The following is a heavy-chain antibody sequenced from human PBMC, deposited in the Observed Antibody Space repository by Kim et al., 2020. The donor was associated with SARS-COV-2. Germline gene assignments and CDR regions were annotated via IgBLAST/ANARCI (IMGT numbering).Heavy chain of an antibody. V-gene: IGHV3-7*03. D-gene: IGHD2-15*01. CDR3: ARDRAWGGDAFDI. CDR2: IKQDGSEK. J-gene: IGHJ3*02. Sequence: GGSLRLSCAASGFTFSSYWMSWVRQAPGKGLEWVANIKQDGSEKYYVDSVKGRFTISRDNAKNSLYLQMDSLRAEDTAVYYCARDRAWGGDAFDIWGQGTMVTVSS. CDR1: GFTFSSYW.